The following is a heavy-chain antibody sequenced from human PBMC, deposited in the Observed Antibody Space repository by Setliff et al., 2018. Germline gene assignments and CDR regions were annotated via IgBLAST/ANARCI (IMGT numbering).Heavy chain of an antibody. D-gene: IGHD2-15*01. V-gene: IGHV3-30*03. CDR1: GFTVSSFS. CDR2: LSDDGSNE. CDR3: ARRLPYYGMDV. Sequence: AGGSLRLSCAASGFTVSSFSMHWVRQAPVKGLDWVATLSDDGSNEFYADSVKGRFTIFRDNSENTLYLQMSSLRPDDTAIYFCARRLPYYGMDVWGQGTTVTVSS. J-gene: IGHJ6*02.